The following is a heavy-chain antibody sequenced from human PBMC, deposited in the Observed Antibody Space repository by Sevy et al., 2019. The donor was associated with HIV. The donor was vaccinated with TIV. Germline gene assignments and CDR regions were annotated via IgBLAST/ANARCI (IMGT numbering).Heavy chain of an antibody. Sequence: SETLSLTCTVSGGSISSYYWSWIRQPPGKGLEWIGYIYYSGSTNYNPSLKSRVTISVDTSKNQFSLKLSSVTAADTAVYYRARSRLAIVATLDAFDIWGQGTMVTVSS. V-gene: IGHV4-59*01. CDR2: IYYSGST. D-gene: IGHD5-12*01. J-gene: IGHJ3*02. CDR3: ARSRLAIVATLDAFDI. CDR1: GGSISSYY.